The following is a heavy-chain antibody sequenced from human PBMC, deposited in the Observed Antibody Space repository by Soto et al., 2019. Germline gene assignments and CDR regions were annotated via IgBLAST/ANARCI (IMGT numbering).Heavy chain of an antibody. J-gene: IGHJ6*03. V-gene: IGHV3-64*01. D-gene: IGHD6-6*01. CDR2: ISSNGVGT. CDR1: GFTLSGYA. Sequence: EVQLAESGGGLAQPGGSLRLSCAASGFTLSGYAMDWVRQAPGKGLEYVSGISSNGVGTYYANSVQGRFAISRDNSKNTVYLQMGSLRPEDMAVYYCARRARPDFYYMDVWGKGTTVTVS. CDR3: ARRARPDFYYMDV.